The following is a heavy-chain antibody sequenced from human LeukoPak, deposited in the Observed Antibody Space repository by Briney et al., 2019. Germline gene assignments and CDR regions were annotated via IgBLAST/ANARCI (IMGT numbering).Heavy chain of an antibody. V-gene: IGHV3-23*01. CDR3: AKGNWNYFDY. CDR2: ISGSGGST. Sequence: GGSLRLSCAASGFTYNNCAMSWVRQAPGKGLEWVSGISGSGGSTHYADSVRGRFTIFRDNAKDSVYLQMNSLRAEGSATYYCAKGNWNYFDYWGQGTLVTVSS. J-gene: IGHJ4*02. D-gene: IGHD1-20*01. CDR1: GFTYNNCA.